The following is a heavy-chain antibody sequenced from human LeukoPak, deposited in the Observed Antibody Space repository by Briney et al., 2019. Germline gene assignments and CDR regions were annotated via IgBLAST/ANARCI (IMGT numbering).Heavy chain of an antibody. Sequence: SGGSLRLSCAASGFTFCSYSMNWVREAPGKGLEWVSSISSSSSYIYYADSVKGRFTTSRDNAKNSLYLQMNSLRAEDTAVYYCARGTMVRTIDYWGQGTLVTVSS. D-gene: IGHD3-10*01. CDR1: GFTFCSYS. CDR2: ISSSSSYI. CDR3: ARGTMVRTIDY. V-gene: IGHV3-21*01. J-gene: IGHJ4*02.